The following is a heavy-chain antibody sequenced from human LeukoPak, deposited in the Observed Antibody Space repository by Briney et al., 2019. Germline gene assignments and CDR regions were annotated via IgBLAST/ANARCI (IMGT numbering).Heavy chain of an antibody. CDR2: ISYDGSNK. CDR1: GFTFNSYG. Sequence: QTGGSLRLSCAASGFTFNSYGMHWVRQAPGKGLEWVAVISYDGSNKYYADSVKGRFTISRDNSKNTLYLQMNSLRAEDTAVYYCAKDFDSTTVVDDAFDIWGQGTMVTVSS. CDR3: AKDFDSTTVVDDAFDI. V-gene: IGHV3-30*18. J-gene: IGHJ3*02. D-gene: IGHD4-23*01.